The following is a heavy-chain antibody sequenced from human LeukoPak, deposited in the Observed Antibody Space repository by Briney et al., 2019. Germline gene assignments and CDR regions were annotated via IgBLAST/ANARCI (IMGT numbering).Heavy chain of an antibody. CDR1: GYTFTSYG. V-gene: IGHV1-18*01. J-gene: IGHJ4*02. Sequence: ASVKVSCKASGYTFTSYGISWVRQAPGQGLEWMRWISAYNGNTNYAQKLQGRVTMTTDTSTSTAYMELRSLRSDDTAVYYCARDRGPGIAAAGQKIDYWGQGTLVTVSS. D-gene: IGHD6-13*01. CDR3: ARDRGPGIAAAGQKIDY. CDR2: ISAYNGNT.